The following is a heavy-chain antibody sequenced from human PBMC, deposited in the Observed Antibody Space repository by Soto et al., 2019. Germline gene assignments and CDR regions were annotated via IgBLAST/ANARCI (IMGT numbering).Heavy chain of an antibody. CDR3: ASSERPSSSWYD. D-gene: IGHD6-13*01. CDR1: GFTFSSYS. V-gene: IGHV3-21*01. CDR2: ISSSSSYI. Sequence: PGGSLRLSCAASGFTFSSYSMNWVRQAPGKGLEWVSSISSSSSYIYYADSVKGRFTISRDNAKNSLYLRMNSLRAEDMAVYYCASSERPSSSWYDWGQGTLVTVSS. J-gene: IGHJ4*02.